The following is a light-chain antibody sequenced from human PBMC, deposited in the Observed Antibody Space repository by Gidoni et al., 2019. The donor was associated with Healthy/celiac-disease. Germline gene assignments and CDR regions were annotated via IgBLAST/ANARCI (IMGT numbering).Light chain of an antibody. CDR2: WAS. CDR3: QQYYSTPWT. Sequence: DIVMTQSPDSLAVSLGERATINCKSSQSVLYRSNNENYLAWYQQKPGQPPKLLIYWASTRESGVPGRFSGSGSGTDFTLTISSLQAEGVAVYYCQQYYSTPWTFGQGTKVEIK. J-gene: IGKJ1*01. V-gene: IGKV4-1*01. CDR1: QSVLYRSNNENY.